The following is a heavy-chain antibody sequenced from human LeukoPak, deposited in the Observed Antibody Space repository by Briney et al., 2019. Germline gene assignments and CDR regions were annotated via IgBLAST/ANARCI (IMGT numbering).Heavy chain of an antibody. Sequence: GGSLRLSCSASGFAFTNYEMNWVRQAPGKGLEWVSYISGSGDVIHYADSVKGRFIISRDNAENSLFLQMNSLRAEDAAVYFCARPLGYSGSGSYYAYWGQGTLVTVSS. CDR2: ISGSGDVI. CDR1: GFAFTNYE. J-gene: IGHJ4*02. D-gene: IGHD3-10*01. CDR3: ARPLGYSGSGSYYAY. V-gene: IGHV3-48*03.